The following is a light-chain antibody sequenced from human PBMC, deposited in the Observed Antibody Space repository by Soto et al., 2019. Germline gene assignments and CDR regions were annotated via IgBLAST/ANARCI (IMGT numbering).Light chain of an antibody. CDR1: QSISTY. CDR3: QQSYSTPIT. CDR2: AAS. V-gene: IGKV1-39*01. Sequence: DIQMTQSPSSLSASVGDRVTISFRASQSISTYLNWYQQKPGKAPELLIYAASSLQTKVPSRFSGSGSGTDFTLTISSLQPEDFATYFWQQSYSTPITFGQGTRLEIK. J-gene: IGKJ5*01.